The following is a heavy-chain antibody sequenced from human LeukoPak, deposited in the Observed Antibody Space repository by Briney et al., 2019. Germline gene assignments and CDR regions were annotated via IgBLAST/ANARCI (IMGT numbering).Heavy chain of an antibody. J-gene: IGHJ6*02. V-gene: IGHV1-18*01. D-gene: IGHD2-15*01. CDR1: GYTFTSYG. Sequence: ASVNVSCKASGYTFTSYGISWVRQAPGQGLEWMGWISAYNGNTNYAQKLQGRVTMTTDTSTSTAYMELRSLRSDDTAVYYCARDIVVVVAASENDFYYYYGMDVWGQGTTVTVSS. CDR2: ISAYNGNT. CDR3: ARDIVVVVAASENDFYYYYGMDV.